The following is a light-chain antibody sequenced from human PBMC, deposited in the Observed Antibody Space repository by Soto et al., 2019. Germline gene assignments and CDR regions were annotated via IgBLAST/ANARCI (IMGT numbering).Light chain of an antibody. CDR1: SSNIGSNT. Sequence: QSVLTQPPSASGTPGQRVTISCSGSSSNIGSNTVNWYHQLPGTAPKPLIYSNNQRPSGVPDRFSASKAGTSASLPIYGLQSEDEADYYCAAWDDSLNGYVFGTGTKVTVL. V-gene: IGLV1-44*01. CDR2: SNN. CDR3: AAWDDSLNGYV. J-gene: IGLJ1*01.